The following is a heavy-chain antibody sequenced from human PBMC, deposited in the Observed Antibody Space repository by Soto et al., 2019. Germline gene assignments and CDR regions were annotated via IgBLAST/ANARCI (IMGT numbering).Heavy chain of an antibody. CDR2: IHYRGST. CDR3: ARHLRGSLRLDHFDV. D-gene: IGHD1-26*01. Sequence: QLQLQESDPGLVKPSETLSLTCTVSGDSISSSSYYWGWIRQPPGKGLEWMASIHYRGSTYYTPYLESRLTISSETPKNPFSLKLSSVTAPDSAIYYFARHLRGSLRLDHFDVWGQGTRVTVTS. V-gene: IGHV4-39*01. CDR1: GDSISSSSYY. J-gene: IGHJ3*01.